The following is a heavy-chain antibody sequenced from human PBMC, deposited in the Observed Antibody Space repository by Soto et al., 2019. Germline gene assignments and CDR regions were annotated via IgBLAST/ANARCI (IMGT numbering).Heavy chain of an antibody. CDR1: GYTFTSYG. J-gene: IGHJ4*02. CDR2: ISAYNGNT. V-gene: IGHV1-18*01. CDR3: ASEGAYGDYFDY. Sequence: ASVKVSCKASGYTFTSYGISWVRQAPGQGLEWMGWISAYNGNTNYAQKLRGRVTMTTDTSTSTAYMELRSLRSEDTAVYYCASEGAYGDYFDYWGQGTLVTVSS. D-gene: IGHD4-17*01.